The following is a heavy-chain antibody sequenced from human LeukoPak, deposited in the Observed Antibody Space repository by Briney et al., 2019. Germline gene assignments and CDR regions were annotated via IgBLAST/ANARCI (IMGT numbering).Heavy chain of an antibody. Sequence: PGGSLRLSCAASGFTFSDYHMSWIRQAPRKGLEWVSYITSRGGSTIYYADSVKGRFTISRDNARNSLYLQMNSLRAEDTAVYYCAKKRVGFDPWGQGTLVTVSS. D-gene: IGHD3-3*01. J-gene: IGHJ5*02. CDR3: AKKRVGFDP. V-gene: IGHV3-11*04. CDR1: GFTFSDYH. CDR2: ITSRGGSTI.